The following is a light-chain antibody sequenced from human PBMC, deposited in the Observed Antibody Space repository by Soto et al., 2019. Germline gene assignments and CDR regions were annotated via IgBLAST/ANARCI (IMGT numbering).Light chain of an antibody. CDR3: AAWDDSLNGVV. CDR2: TDN. V-gene: IGLV1-44*01. J-gene: IGLJ2*01. CDR1: SSNIGSHT. Sequence: QSVLTQPPSASGTPGQRVTISCSGSSSNIGSHTVNWYQQLPGRAPQLLIYTDNQRPSGVPDRFSGSKSGTSASLAISGLQSEDEADYYCAAWDDSLNGVVFGGGTKLTVL.